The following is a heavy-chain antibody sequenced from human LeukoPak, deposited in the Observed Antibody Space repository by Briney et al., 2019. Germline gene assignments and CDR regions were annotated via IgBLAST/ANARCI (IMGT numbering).Heavy chain of an antibody. D-gene: IGHD3-10*01. J-gene: IGHJ3*02. CDR2: IYPKDSTT. V-gene: IGHV5-51*01. CDR1: GFNFTNFW. Sequence: GESLKISCQASGFNFTNFWIAWVRQMPGKGLEWMGVIYPKDSTTKYNPSVQGQVTMPVDQSSRTAYLQWDSLKASDTAMYFCARQAPYYIHLPGDDAFGIWGQGTMVTVSS. CDR3: ARQAPYYIHLPGDDAFGI.